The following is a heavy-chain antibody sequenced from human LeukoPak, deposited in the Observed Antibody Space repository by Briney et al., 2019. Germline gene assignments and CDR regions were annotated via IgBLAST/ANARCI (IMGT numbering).Heavy chain of an antibody. CDR3: ARGRITIFGVVGLIDY. V-gene: IGHV4-38-2*02. CDR1: GYSISSGYY. CDR2: IYHSGST. Sequence: PSETLSLTCTVSGYSISSGYYWGWIRQPPGKGLEWIGSIYHSGSTYYNPSLKSRVTISVDTSKNQFSLKLSSVTAADTAVYYCARGRITIFGVVGLIDYWGQGTLVTVSS. J-gene: IGHJ4*02. D-gene: IGHD3-3*01.